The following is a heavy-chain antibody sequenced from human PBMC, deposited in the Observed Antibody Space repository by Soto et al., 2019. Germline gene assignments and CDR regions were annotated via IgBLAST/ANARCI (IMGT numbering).Heavy chain of an antibody. CDR2: IYQSART. V-gene: IGHV4-30-2*01. CDR3: ARSYSGGDAYFDY. J-gene: IGHJ4*02. CDR1: VGSISSGGYA. D-gene: IGHD2-21*02. Sequence: RSITCAVSVGSISSGGYAWAWIRQPPGKGLEWVGYIYQSARTYYNPHLKSRVTIVADRSQNQFSLNLASVTAADTAVYYCARSYSGGDAYFDYWGQATVVA.